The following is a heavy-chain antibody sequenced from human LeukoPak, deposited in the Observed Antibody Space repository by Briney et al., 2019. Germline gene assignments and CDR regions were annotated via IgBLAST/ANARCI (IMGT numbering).Heavy chain of an antibody. J-gene: IGHJ4*02. CDR2: IYYSGST. Sequence: PSETLSLTCTVSGGSISSYYWSWNRQPPGKGLEWIGYIYYSGSTNYNPSLKSRVTISVDTSKNQFSLKLSSVTAADTAVYYCARYGGYDYFDYWGQGTLVTVSS. D-gene: IGHD5-12*01. CDR3: ARYGGYDYFDY. V-gene: IGHV4-59*01. CDR1: GGSISSYY.